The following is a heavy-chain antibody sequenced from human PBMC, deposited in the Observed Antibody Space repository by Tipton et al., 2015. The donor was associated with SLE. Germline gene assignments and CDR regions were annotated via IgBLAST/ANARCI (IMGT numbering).Heavy chain of an antibody. CDR2: IYPGDSDT. CDR3: ARQNTGNYDV. Sequence: VQLVQSGAEVKKAGESLKISCKGSGYSFTNYWIAWVRQMPGKGLEWMGIIYPGDSDTRYGPSFQGQVTFSVDTSTNTAYLQWKSLKASDSAMYFCARQNTGNYDVWGQGTPVTTSS. CDR1: GYSFTNYW. D-gene: IGHD1-26*01. V-gene: IGHV5-51*01. J-gene: IGHJ4*02.